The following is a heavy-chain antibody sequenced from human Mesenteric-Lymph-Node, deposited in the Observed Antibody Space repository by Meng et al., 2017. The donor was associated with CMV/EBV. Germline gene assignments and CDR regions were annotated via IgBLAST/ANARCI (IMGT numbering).Heavy chain of an antibody. CDR1: GGSISSYY. J-gene: IGHJ3*02. V-gene: IGHV4-59*01. Sequence: SETLSLTCTVSGGSISSYYWSWIRQPPGKGLEWIGYIYYSGSTNYNPSLKSRVTISVDTSKNQFSLKLSSVTAADTAVYYCARAISIYSNYVWAFDIWGQGTMVTVSS. D-gene: IGHD4-11*01. CDR3: ARAISIYSNYVWAFDI. CDR2: IYYSGST.